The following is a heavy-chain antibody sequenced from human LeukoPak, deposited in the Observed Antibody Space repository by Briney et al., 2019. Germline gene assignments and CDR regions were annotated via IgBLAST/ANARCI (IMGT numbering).Heavy chain of an antibody. Sequence: PSETLSLTCTVSGYSISSGYHWGWIRQPPGKGLEWIGSIYHSGSTYYNPSLKSRVTISVDTSKNQFSLKLSSVTAADTAVYYCARRMVREIDYWGQGTLVTVSS. D-gene: IGHD3-10*01. CDR3: ARRMVREIDY. V-gene: IGHV4-38-2*02. CDR1: GYSISSGYH. CDR2: IYHSGST. J-gene: IGHJ4*02.